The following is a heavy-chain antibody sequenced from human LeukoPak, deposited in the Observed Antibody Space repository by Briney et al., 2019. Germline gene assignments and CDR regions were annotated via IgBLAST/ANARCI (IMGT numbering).Heavy chain of an antibody. V-gene: IGHV4-31*03. CDR2: IYYSGST. D-gene: IGHD3-3*01. CDR3: ARAILTPSGYVWYFDL. Sequence: SQTLSLTCTVSGGSISSGGFWWSCIRQHPGKGLEWMGYIYYSGSTYYNPSLKSRVTMSVDTSKNQFSLKLSSVTAADTAVYYCARAILTPSGYVWYFDLWGRGTLVTVSS. J-gene: IGHJ2*01. CDR1: GGSISSGGFW.